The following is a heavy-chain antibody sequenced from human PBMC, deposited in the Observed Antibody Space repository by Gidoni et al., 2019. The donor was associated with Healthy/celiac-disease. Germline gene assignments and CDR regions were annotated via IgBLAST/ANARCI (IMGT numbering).Heavy chain of an antibody. J-gene: IGHJ4*02. D-gene: IGHD3-9*01. CDR2: ISYDGSNK. Sequence: QVQLVESGGGVVQPGRSLRLSCAASGFTFSSYAMLWVRQAPGKGLEWLAVISYDGSNKYYADSVKGRFTISRDNSKNTLYLQMNSLRAEDTAVYYCARDREPYYDILTGYQPLDYWGQGTLVTVSS. CDR1: GFTFSSYA. CDR3: ARDREPYYDILTGYQPLDY. V-gene: IGHV3-30*04.